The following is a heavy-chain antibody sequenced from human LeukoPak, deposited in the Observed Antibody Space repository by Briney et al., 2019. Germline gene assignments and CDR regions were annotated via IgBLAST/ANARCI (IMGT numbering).Heavy chain of an antibody. CDR1: GFIFSDYW. Sequence: GGSLRLSCAPSGFIFSDYWFHWVRQTPGQGLVWVAAINRDGTGTSHADSVRGRFTVSRDNSKNTLYLQMNSLRAEDTAVYYCAKDQGYYDILTGPDYWGQGTLVTVSS. CDR3: AKDQGYYDILTGPDY. V-gene: IGHV3-74*01. D-gene: IGHD3-9*01. CDR2: INRDGTGT. J-gene: IGHJ4*02.